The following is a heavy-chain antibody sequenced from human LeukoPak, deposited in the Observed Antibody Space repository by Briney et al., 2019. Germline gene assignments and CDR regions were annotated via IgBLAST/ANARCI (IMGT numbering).Heavy chain of an antibody. V-gene: IGHV1-46*01. CDR1: GYTFTSYY. CDR2: INPSGGST. J-gene: IGHJ4*02. CDR3: ARELTYYDSSGRFDY. D-gene: IGHD3-22*01. Sequence: ASVKVSCKASGYTFTSYYTHWVRQAPGQGLEWMGIINPSGGSTSYAQKFQGRVTMTRDMSTSTVYMELSSLRSEDTAVYYCARELTYYDSSGRFDYWGQGTLVTVSS.